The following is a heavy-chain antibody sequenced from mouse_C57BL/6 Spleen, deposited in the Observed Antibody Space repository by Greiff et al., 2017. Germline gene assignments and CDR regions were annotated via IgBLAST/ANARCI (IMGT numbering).Heavy chain of an antibody. J-gene: IGHJ2*01. CDR3: ASRYSFDY. V-gene: IGHV5-4*01. CDR2: ISDGGSYT. CDR1: GFTFSSYA. Sequence: EVHLVESGGGLVKPGGSLKLSCAASGFTFSSYAMSWVRQTPEKRLEWVATISDGGSYTYYPDNVKGRFTISRDNAKNNLYLQMSHLKSEDTAMYYCASRYSFDYWGQGTTLTVSS. D-gene: IGHD2-14*01.